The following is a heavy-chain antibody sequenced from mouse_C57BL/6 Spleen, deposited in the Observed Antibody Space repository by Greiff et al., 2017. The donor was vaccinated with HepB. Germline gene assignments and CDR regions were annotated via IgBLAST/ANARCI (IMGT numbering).Heavy chain of an antibody. CDR2: IYPGSGST. CDR3: ARLDWDVVDY. J-gene: IGHJ2*01. CDR1: GYTFTSYW. V-gene: IGHV1-55*01. D-gene: IGHD4-1*01. Sequence: YLFNPFSSVKMSCKASGYTFTSYWITWVKQRPGQGLEWIGDIYPGSGSTNYNEKFKSKATLTVDTSSSTAYMQLSSLTSEDSAVYYCARLDWDVVDYWGQGTTLTVSS.